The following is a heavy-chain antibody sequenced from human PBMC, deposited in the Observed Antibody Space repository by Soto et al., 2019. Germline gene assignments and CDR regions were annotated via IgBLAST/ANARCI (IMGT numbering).Heavy chain of an antibody. D-gene: IGHD3-10*01. J-gene: IGHJ2*01. Sequence: QITLKESGPALVKPTQTLTLTCTFSGFSLSTSGVGVGWIRQPPGKALEWLALIYWDDDKRYSPSLKSRLTITKDTSKNQLVLTRTNMDPVDTATYYCAHGPGYYGSGCRSYSYFEVWGRGPLVTVAS. CDR1: GFSLSTSGVG. V-gene: IGHV2-5*02. CDR2: IYWDDDK. CDR3: AHGPGYYGSGCRSYSYFEV.